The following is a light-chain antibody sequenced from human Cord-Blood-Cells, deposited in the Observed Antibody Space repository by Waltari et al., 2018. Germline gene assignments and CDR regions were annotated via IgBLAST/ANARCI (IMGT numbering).Light chain of an antibody. CDR2: EGS. Sequence: QSALTQPASVSGSPGQSITISCTGTSSDVGSYNFFPWYQQHPGKAPKLMIYEGSKRPSGVSNRFSGSKSGNTASLTISGLQAEDEADYYCCSYAGSSTWVFGGGTKLTVL. J-gene: IGLJ3*02. V-gene: IGLV2-23*01. CDR3: CSYAGSSTWV. CDR1: SSDVGSYNF.